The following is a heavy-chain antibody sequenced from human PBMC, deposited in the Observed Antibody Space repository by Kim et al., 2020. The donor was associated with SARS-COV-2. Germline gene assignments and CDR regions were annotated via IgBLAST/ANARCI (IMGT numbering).Heavy chain of an antibody. CDR1: GYSFTSYW. V-gene: IGHV5-51*01. CDR2: IYPGDSDT. CDR3: ATSRITMVRGVIISVAFDI. Sequence: GESLKISCKGSGYSFTSYWIGWVRQMPGKGLEWMGIIYPGDSDTRYSPSFQGQVTISADKSISTAYLQWSSLKASDTAMYYCATSRITMVRGVIISVAFDIWGQGTMVTVSS. D-gene: IGHD3-10*01. J-gene: IGHJ3*02.